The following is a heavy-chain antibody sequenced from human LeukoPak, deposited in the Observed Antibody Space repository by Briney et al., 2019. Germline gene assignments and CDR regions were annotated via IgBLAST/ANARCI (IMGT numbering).Heavy chain of an antibody. CDR2: ISAYNGNT. Sequence: GASVKVSCKASGYTFTSYGISWVRQAPGQGLEWMGWISAYNGNTNYAQKLQGRVTMTTDTSTSTAYMELRSLRSDDTAVYYCARGSRNIVVVPAADNWFDPWGQGTLVTVSS. V-gene: IGHV1-18*01. CDR1: GYTFTSYG. D-gene: IGHD2-2*01. CDR3: ARGSRNIVVVPAADNWFDP. J-gene: IGHJ5*02.